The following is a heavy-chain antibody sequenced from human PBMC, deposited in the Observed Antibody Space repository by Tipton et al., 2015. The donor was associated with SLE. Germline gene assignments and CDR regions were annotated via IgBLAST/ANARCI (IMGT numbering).Heavy chain of an antibody. CDR1: GGSFSGYY. D-gene: IGHD6-19*01. CDR3: ARAQWLVRWFDP. Sequence: LRLSCAVYGGSFSGYYWSWIRQPPGKGLEWIGEINHSGSTNYNPSLKSRVTISVDTSKNQFSLKLSSVTAADTAVYYCARAQWLVRWFDPWGQGNLVTVSS. V-gene: IGHV4-34*01. CDR2: INHSGST. J-gene: IGHJ5*02.